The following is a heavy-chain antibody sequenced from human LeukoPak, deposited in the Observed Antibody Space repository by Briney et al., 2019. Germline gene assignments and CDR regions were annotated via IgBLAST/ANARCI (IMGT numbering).Heavy chain of an antibody. V-gene: IGHV1-8*01. Sequence: ASVKVSCKASGYTFTSYDINWVRQATGQGLEWMGWMNPNSGNTGYAQKFQGRVTMTRNTSISTAYMELSSLRSEDTAVYYCARDLSLEYYMDLWGKGTTVTVSS. CDR1: GYTFTSYD. D-gene: IGHD1-1*01. CDR3: ARDLSLEYYMDL. CDR2: MNPNSGNT. J-gene: IGHJ6*03.